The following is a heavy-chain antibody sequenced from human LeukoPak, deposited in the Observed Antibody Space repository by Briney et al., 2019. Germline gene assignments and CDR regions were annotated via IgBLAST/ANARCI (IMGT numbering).Heavy chain of an antibody. CDR2: IYNSGST. D-gene: IGHD3-10*01. CDR1: GGSISSYY. Sequence: SETLSLTCTVSGGSISSYYWSWIRQPAGKGLEWIGRIYNSGSTTYNPSLKSRVTMSVDTSKNQFSLKLSSVTAADTAVYYCARHRRAPMVRGTYYFDYWGQGTLVTVSS. CDR3: ARHRRAPMVRGTYYFDY. V-gene: IGHV4-4*07. J-gene: IGHJ4*02.